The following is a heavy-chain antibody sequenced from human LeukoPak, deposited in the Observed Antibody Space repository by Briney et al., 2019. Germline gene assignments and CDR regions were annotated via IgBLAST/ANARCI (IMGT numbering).Heavy chain of an antibody. J-gene: IGHJ1*01. CDR2: ISGSGSTI. CDR3: VRVHRGYNTYDED. V-gene: IGHV3-48*03. D-gene: IGHD5-12*01. Sequence: AGGSLRLSCAASGFTFSSYEMNWVRQAPGKGLEWVSYISGSGSTIYYADSVKGRFTISRDNAKNSLSLQMDSLRAEDTAIYHCVRVHRGYNTYDEDWGQGTLVTVSS. CDR1: GFTFSSYE.